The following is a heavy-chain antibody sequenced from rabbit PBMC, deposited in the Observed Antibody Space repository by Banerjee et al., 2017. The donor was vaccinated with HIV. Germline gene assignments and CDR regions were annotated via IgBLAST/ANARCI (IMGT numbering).Heavy chain of an antibody. CDR2: IYTGSGTT. CDR3: ARGGVAGYNFNL. CDR1: GFSFSSGYY. Sequence: QQQLVESGGGLVKPGASLTLTCNASGFSFSSGYYMCWVRQAPGKGLEWIGCIYTGSGTTDYASWVNGRFTITRSTSLNTVTLQMTSLTAADTAIYFCARGGVAGYNFNLWGPGTL. J-gene: IGHJ4*01. D-gene: IGHD7-1*01. V-gene: IGHV1S43*01.